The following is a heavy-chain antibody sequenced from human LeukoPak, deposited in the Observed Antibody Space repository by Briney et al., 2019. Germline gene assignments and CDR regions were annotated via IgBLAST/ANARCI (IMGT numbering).Heavy chain of an antibody. D-gene: IGHD2-15*01. Sequence: PSETLSLTCTVSGGSINSGGYYWSWIRQHPEQGLEWIGYIYYSGSTYYNPSLKSRVTISLDTSKNQFSLKLTSVTAADTAVYYCARPTRDHDAFDIWGQGTMVTVSS. CDR2: IYYSGST. CDR3: ARPTRDHDAFDI. J-gene: IGHJ3*02. V-gene: IGHV4-31*03. CDR1: GGSINSGGYY.